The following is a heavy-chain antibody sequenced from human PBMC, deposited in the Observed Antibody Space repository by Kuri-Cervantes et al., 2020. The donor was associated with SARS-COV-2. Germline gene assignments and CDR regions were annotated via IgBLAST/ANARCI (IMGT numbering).Heavy chain of an antibody. CDR2: ISYDGSNK. Sequence: GESLKISCAASGFTFSSYAMHWVRQAPGKGLEWVAVISYDGSNKYYADSVKGRFTISRDNSKNTLYLQMNSLRAEDTAVYYCARDCAAGIFDYWGQGTLATVSS. J-gene: IGHJ4*02. CDR1: GFTFSSYA. D-gene: IGHD1-1*01. CDR3: ARDCAAGIFDY. V-gene: IGHV3-30-3*01.